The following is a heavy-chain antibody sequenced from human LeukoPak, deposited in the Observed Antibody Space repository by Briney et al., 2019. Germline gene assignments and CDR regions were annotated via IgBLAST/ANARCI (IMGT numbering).Heavy chain of an antibody. CDR2: IIPIFGTA. V-gene: IGHV1-69*06. J-gene: IGHJ5*02. CDR3: ARREGTSSRWFDP. Sequence: SVKVSCKASGGTFSSYAISWVRQAPGQGLEWMGVIIPIFGTANYAQKFQGRVTITADKSTSTAYMELSSLRSEDTAVYYCARREGTSSRWFDPWGQGTLVTVSS. D-gene: IGHD2-2*01. CDR1: GGTFSSYA.